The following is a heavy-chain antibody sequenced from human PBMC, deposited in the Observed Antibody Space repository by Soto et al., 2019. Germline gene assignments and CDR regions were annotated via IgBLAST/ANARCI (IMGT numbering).Heavy chain of an antibody. Sequence: LRLSCVGSGFTFSTYSINWVRQAPGKGLEWVSSISSRSDIYYADSVKGRFTISRDNAKNSVSLQMNSLRAEDTAVYYCAREYTAWPLAYGLDVWGQGATVTVSS. CDR1: GFTFSTYS. CDR2: ISSRSDI. CDR3: AREYTAWPLAYGLDV. D-gene: IGHD2-2*02. J-gene: IGHJ6*02. V-gene: IGHV3-21*01.